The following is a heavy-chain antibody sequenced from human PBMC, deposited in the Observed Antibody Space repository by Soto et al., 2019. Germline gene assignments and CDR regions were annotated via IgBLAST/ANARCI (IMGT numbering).Heavy chain of an antibody. CDR1: GFTFSSYD. J-gene: IGHJ3*02. V-gene: IGHV3-13*05. CDR2: IGTAGDP. CDR3: ARTTSSWYACDI. Sequence: GGSLRLSCAASGFTFSSYDMHWVRQATGKGLEWVSAIGTAGDPYYPGSVKGRFTISRENAKNSLYLQMNSLRAGDTAVYYCARTTSSWYACDIWGQGTMVTVSS. D-gene: IGHD6-13*01.